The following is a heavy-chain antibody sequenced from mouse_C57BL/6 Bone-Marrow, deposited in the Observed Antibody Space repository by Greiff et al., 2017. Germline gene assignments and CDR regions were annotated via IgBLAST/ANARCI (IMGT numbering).Heavy chain of an antibody. CDR1: GFNITDDY. CDR3: TTFYGSSYLRYFDV. Sequence: EVQLQQSGAELVRPGASVKLSCTASGFNITDDYMHWVKQRPEQGLEWIGWIDPENGDTEYASKFQGKATITADTSSNTAYLQLSSLTSEDTAVYYCTTFYGSSYLRYFDVWGTGTTVTVSA. CDR2: IDPENGDT. D-gene: IGHD1-1*01. J-gene: IGHJ1*03. V-gene: IGHV14-4*01.